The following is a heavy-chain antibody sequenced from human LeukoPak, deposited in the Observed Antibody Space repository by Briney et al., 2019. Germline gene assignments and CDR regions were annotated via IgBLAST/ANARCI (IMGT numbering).Heavy chain of an antibody. V-gene: IGHV1-2*02. J-gene: IGHJ5*02. CDR1: GYTFTGYY. CDR3: ARGKRVWGSYRWTINWFDP. D-gene: IGHD3-16*02. Sequence: ASVKVSCKASGYTFTGYYMHWVRQAPGQGLEWMGWINPNSGGTNYAQKFQGRVTMTRDTSISTAYMELSRLRSDDTAVYYCARGKRVWGSYRWTINWFDPWGQGTLVTVSS. CDR2: INPNSGGT.